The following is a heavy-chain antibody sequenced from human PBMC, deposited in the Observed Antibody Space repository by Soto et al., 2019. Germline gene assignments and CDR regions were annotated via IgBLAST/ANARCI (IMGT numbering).Heavy chain of an antibody. D-gene: IGHD3-22*01. CDR1: GYTFTSYA. J-gene: IGHJ4*02. Sequence: GASVKVSCKASGYTFTSYAMHWVRQAPGQRLEWMGWINAGNGNTKYSQKFQGRVTITRDTSASTAYMELSSLRSEDTAVYYCARVGSSGYYFPPGYWGQGTLVTVSS. CDR2: INAGNGNT. V-gene: IGHV1-3*01. CDR3: ARVGSSGYYFPPGY.